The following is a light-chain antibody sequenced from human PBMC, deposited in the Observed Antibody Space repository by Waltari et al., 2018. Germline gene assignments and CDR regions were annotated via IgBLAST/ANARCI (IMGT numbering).Light chain of an antibody. V-gene: IGLV2-11*01. J-gene: IGLJ3*02. CDR1: GSDVGDFNS. CDR2: DVT. Sequence: QSALTQPRSVSGSPGQSVTISCTGTGSDVGDFNSVSWYQQHPGKAPKLVIVDVTKPPSGVPHRFSGSKSSTSASLTVHGLQAEDDADYYCCSYACIWVFGGGTKLTVL. CDR3: CSYACIWV.